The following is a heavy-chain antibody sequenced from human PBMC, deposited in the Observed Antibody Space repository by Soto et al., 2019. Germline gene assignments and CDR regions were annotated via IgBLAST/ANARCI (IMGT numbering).Heavy chain of an antibody. J-gene: IGHJ1*01. D-gene: IGHD6-19*01. Sequence: PSETLSLTCAVYGGSFSGYYWSWIRQPPGKGLEWIGEINHSGSTNYNPSLKSRVTISLDTSKNQFSLKLSSVTAADTAVYYCASGSGWFSYFQHWGQGTLVTVSS. CDR1: GGSFSGYY. CDR3: ASGSGWFSYFQH. V-gene: IGHV4-34*01. CDR2: INHSGST.